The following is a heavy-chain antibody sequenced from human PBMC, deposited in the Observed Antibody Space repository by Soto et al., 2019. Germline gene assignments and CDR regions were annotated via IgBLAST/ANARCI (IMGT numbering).Heavy chain of an antibody. V-gene: IGHV3-33*01. CDR3: ARDHGDGSGGDCYY. D-gene: IGHD2-21*02. CDR2: IWYDGSNK. Sequence: QVQLVESGGGVVQPGRSLRLSCAASGFTFSSYGMHWVRQAPGKGLEWVAVIWYDGSNKYYADSVKGRFTISRDNSKNTLYLQMNSLRAEDTAVYCCARDHGDGSGGDCYYWGQGTLVTVSS. J-gene: IGHJ4*02. CDR1: GFTFSSYG.